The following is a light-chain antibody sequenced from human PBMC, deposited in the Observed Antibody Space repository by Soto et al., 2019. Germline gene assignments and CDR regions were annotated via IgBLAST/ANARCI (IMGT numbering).Light chain of an antibody. J-gene: IGKJ1*01. CDR3: QQYSSYPWT. V-gene: IGKV1-5*03. Sequence: DIQMTQSPSTLSASVGDRVTITCRASQSISSWLAWYQQKPGKAPNLLIYKASSLESGVPSRFSGSSSGTEFTRTISSLQPDDFATYYCQQYSSYPWTFGQGTKVEIK. CDR2: KAS. CDR1: QSISSW.